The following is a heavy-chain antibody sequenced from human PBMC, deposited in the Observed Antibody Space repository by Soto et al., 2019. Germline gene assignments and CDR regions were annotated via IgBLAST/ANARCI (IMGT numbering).Heavy chain of an antibody. V-gene: IGHV1-46*01. J-gene: IGHJ5*02. D-gene: IGHD4-17*01. CDR3: ARVVVPTTATTSNWFDP. Sequence: ASVKVSCKASGYTFTTYYLHWVRRAPGQGLEWMGIINPSGGSTNYAQRFQGRVTMTSDTSTSTVYMELSSLRADDTAVYYCARVVVPTTATTSNWFDPWGQGTLVTVSS. CDR1: GYTFTTYY. CDR2: INPSGGST.